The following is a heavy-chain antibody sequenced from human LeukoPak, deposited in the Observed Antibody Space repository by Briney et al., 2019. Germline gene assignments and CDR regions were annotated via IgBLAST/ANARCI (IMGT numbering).Heavy chain of an antibody. CDR3: ARSYDSSGFLDY. CDR2: ISYDGSNK. D-gene: IGHD3-22*01. Sequence: GGSLRLSCAASGFTFANYVTHWVRQAPGKGLEWVAVISYDGSNKYYADSVKGRFTISRDNSKNTLYLQMNSLRAEDTAVYYCARSYDSSGFLDYWGQGTLVTVSS. V-gene: IGHV3-30*04. J-gene: IGHJ4*02. CDR1: GFTFANYV.